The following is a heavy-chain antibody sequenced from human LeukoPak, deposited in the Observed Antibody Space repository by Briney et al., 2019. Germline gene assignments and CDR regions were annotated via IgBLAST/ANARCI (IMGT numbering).Heavy chain of an antibody. Sequence: AGGSLRLSCAASGFTLSSYAMSWVRQAPGKGLEWVSAIGGSGGSTYYADSVKGRFTISRDNSKNTLYLQMNSLRAEDTAVYYCANWPDAFDIWGQGTMVTVSS. CDR2: IGGSGGST. J-gene: IGHJ3*02. V-gene: IGHV3-23*01. CDR3: ANWPDAFDI. CDR1: GFTLSSYA.